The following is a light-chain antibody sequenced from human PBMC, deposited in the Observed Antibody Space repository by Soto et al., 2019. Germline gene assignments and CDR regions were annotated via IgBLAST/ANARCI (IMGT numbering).Light chain of an antibody. CDR1: QSISSW. CDR3: QQYNSYPWT. J-gene: IGKJ1*01. CDR2: DAS. V-gene: IGKV1-5*01. Sequence: IQMTQSPSTLSASGGDRVTITCRASQSISSWLAWYQQKPGKAPKLLIYDASSLESGVPSRFSGSASWTEFTLTISSLQPDDFATYYCQQYNSYPWTFGQGTKVDIK.